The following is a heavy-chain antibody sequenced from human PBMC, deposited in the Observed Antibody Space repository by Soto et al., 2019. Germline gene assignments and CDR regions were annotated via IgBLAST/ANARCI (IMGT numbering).Heavy chain of an antibody. V-gene: IGHV4-59*01. J-gene: IGHJ5*02. CDR3: AREIELSSWFDP. CDR1: GGSISSYY. Sequence: QVQLQESGPGLVKPSETLSLTCTVYGGSISSYYWSWIRQPPGKGLEWIGYIYYSGSTNYHPSLKSRVTISVDTSKNQFSLKLSSVTAADTAVYYCAREIELSSWFDPWVQGTLVTVSS. D-gene: IGHD2-2*01. CDR2: IYYSGST.